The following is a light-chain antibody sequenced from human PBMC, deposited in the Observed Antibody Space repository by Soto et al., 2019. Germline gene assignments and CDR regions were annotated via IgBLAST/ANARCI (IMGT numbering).Light chain of an antibody. V-gene: IGKV3-11*01. J-gene: IGKJ5*01. CDR2: DAS. CDR1: QSVRTY. Sequence: IRLTHAPLTLSLYPRERDTLSCGASQSVRTYLAWYQVKPGQAPRLLIYDASRRASGVPARFSGSGSGTDFTLTISSLEPEDFALYYCQQRNTWPPITFGQGTRLEIK. CDR3: QQRNTWPPIT.